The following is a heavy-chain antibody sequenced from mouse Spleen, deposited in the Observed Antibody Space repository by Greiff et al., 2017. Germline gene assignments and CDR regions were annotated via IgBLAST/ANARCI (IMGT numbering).Heavy chain of an antibody. J-gene: IGHJ1*01. D-gene: IGHD2-3*01. Sequence: EVKLVESGPGLVKPSQSLSLTCTVTGYSITSDYAWNWIRQFPGNKLEWMGYISYSGSTSYNPSLKSRISITRDTSKNQFFLQLNSVTTEDTATYYCARGGLLRYWYFDVWGAGTTVTVSS. V-gene: IGHV3-2*02. CDR3: ARGGLLRYWYFDV. CDR1: GYSITSDYA. CDR2: ISYSGST.